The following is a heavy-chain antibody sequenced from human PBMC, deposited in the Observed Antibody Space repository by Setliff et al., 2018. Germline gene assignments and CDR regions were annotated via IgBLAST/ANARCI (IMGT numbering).Heavy chain of an antibody. D-gene: IGHD2-2*01. J-gene: IGHJ4*02. CDR2: ISAYTGNT. CDR1: GYTFSNYG. CDR3: SRLVRYCTSTSCQGASGAEF. Sequence: ASVKVSCKASGYTFSNYGITWVRQAPGQGLEWMGWISAYTGNTKYAQKLQGRVTMTTDTSTSTAYLELRSLTSDDTAVYYCSRLVRYCTSTSCQGASGAEFWGQRTLVTVSS. V-gene: IGHV1-18*01.